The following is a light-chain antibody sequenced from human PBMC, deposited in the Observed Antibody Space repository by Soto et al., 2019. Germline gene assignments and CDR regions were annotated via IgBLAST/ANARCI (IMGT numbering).Light chain of an antibody. CDR3: SSYAGSNMGV. J-gene: IGLJ1*01. CDR2: EVT. Sequence: QSVLTQPPSASGSPGQSFTISCTGTSSDVGGYNFVSWYQQHPGKAPKLIIYEVTQRPSGVPDRFSGSKSGNTASLTVSGLQAEDEADYYCSSYAGSNMGVFGTGTKLTVL. V-gene: IGLV2-8*01. CDR1: SSDVGGYNF.